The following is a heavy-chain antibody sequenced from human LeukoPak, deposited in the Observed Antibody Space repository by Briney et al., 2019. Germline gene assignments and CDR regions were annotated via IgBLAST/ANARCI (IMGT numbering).Heavy chain of an antibody. CDR2: ISYDGGNK. J-gene: IGHJ1*01. CDR1: GFTFSSYA. Sequence: PGGSLRLSCAASGFTFSSYAMHWVRQAPGKGLEWVAVISYDGGNKYYADSVKGRFTISRDKSKNTLSLQMNSLRAEDTAVYYCAQQVGYCSSGSCYFTYWGQGTLVTVSS. CDR3: AQQVGYCSSGSCYFTY. D-gene: IGHD2-15*01. V-gene: IGHV3-30-3*01.